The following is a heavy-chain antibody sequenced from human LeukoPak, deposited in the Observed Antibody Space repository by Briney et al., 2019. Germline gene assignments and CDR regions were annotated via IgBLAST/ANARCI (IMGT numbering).Heavy chain of an antibody. J-gene: IGHJ5*02. CDR1: GGSFSGYY. D-gene: IGHD3-3*01. CDR2: INHSGST. V-gene: IGHV4-34*01. Sequence: SETLSLTCALYGGSFSGYYWSWIRQPPGEGLEWIGEINHSGSTNYNPSLKSRVTVSVDTSKNQFSLKLSSVTAADTAVYYCAREESYYDFWSGYLGWFDPWGQGTLVTVS. CDR3: AREESYYDFWSGYLGWFDP.